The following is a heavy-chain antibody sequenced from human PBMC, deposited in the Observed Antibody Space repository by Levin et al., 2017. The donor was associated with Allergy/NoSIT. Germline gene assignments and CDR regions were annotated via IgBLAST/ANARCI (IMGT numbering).Heavy chain of an antibody. D-gene: IGHD3-22*01. Sequence: GESLKISCQGSGYNFSTDWIAWVRQMPGKGLEWMGIINPGDSDTRYSPSFQGQVTFSSDKTISTAYLQWSSLEASDTAIYFCARRRSYESSGSGYYYGLDVWGQGTTVTVSS. J-gene: IGHJ6*02. CDR2: INPGDSDT. CDR3: ARRRSYESSGSGYYYGLDV. CDR1: GYNFSTDW. V-gene: IGHV5-51*01.